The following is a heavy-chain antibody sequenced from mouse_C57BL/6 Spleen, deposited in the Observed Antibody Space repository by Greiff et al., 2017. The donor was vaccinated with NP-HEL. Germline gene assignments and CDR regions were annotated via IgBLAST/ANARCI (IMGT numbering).Heavy chain of an antibody. CDR1: GFNIKDYY. D-gene: IGHD2-5*01. Sequence: VQLQQSGAELVKPGASVKLSCTASGFNIKDYYMHWVKQRPEQGLEWIGRIDPEDGDTKYDPKFQGKATITADTSSNTAYLQLSSLTSEDTAVYYCARSGGIVTTYFDVWGTGTTVTVSS. CDR2: IDPEDGDT. J-gene: IGHJ1*03. CDR3: ARSGGIVTTYFDV. V-gene: IGHV14-2*01.